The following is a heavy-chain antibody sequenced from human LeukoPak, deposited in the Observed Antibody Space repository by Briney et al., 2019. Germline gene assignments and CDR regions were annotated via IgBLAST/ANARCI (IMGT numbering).Heavy chain of an antibody. V-gene: IGHV3-64D*09. D-gene: IGHD1-26*01. CDR1: GHTFSSYA. Sequence: GGSLRLSCSASGHTFSSYAMHWVRQAPGKGLEHVSAISSNGGSTYYADSVKGRFTISRGSSKNTLNLQMRSLRAEDTAVYYCVKEIVGPWSYDAFDIWGQGTMVTVSS. CDR2: ISSNGGST. CDR3: VKEIVGPWSYDAFDI. J-gene: IGHJ3*02.